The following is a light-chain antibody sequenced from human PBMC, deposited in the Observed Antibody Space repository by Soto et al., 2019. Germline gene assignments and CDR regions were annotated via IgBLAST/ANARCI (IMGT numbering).Light chain of an antibody. V-gene: IGKV3-20*01. Sequence: EIVLTQSPGTLSLSPGERATPSCRASQSVSSSYLAWYQQNRGQAPRLLIYGASSRAPGIPDRFGGSGSGTDFTLIIIRLEPEDFAVYYCQQYGSSRWTFGQGTKVDIK. CDR1: QSVSSSY. CDR2: GAS. CDR3: QQYGSSRWT. J-gene: IGKJ1*01.